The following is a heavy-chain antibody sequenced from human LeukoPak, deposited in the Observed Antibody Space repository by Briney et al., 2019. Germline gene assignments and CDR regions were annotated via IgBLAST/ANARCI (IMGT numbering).Heavy chain of an antibody. V-gene: IGHV1-46*01. Sequence: ASVKVSCKASGGTFTSYYMHWVRQAPGQGLEWMGIINPSGGSTSYAQKFQGRVTMTRDTSTSTVYMELSSLRSEDTAVYYCAREPPPRYYYDSSGYYYYYYMDVWGKGTTVTVSS. CDR1: GGTFTSYY. CDR3: AREPPPRYYYDSSGYYYYYYMDV. CDR2: INPSGGST. D-gene: IGHD3-22*01. J-gene: IGHJ6*03.